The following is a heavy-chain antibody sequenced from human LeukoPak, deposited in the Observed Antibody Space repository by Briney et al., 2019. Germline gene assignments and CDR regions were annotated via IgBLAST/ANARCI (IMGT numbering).Heavy chain of an antibody. J-gene: IGHJ4*02. Sequence: PGGSLRLSCEASGFSFSTYGMHWVRQAPGKGLEWVARIWFDGSNKHYADSVKGRFTISRDNSKNTMYLQMDSLRAEDPAVYYCYRGDIRRNIAAAGTVYWGQGTLVTVSS. V-gene: IGHV3-33*01. CDR2: IWFDGSNK. CDR3: YRGDIRRNIAAAGTVY. CDR1: GFSFSTYG. D-gene: IGHD6-13*01.